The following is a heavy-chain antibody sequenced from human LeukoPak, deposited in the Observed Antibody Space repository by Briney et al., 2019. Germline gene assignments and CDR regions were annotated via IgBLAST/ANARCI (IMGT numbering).Heavy chain of an antibody. CDR3: ARDEGYRQTTKFDY. D-gene: IGHD1-1*01. V-gene: IGHV3-20*04. CDR2: FNWSCDST. J-gene: IGHJ4*02. CDR1: VYTFYVYD. Sequence: GGPVTLFCGACVYTFYVYDMMWVRQSRGKGRVWVSDFNWSCDSTGYADCVGGRFTIHRQNAKNALSLKINSLRGEDRPLYYCARDEGYRQTTKFDYWGQGNLVTVSS.